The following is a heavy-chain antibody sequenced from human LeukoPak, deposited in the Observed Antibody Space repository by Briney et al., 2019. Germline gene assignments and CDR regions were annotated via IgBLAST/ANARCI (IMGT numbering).Heavy chain of an antibody. CDR3: ARVNRNWNYVDY. D-gene: IGHD1-1*01. J-gene: IGHJ4*02. CDR1: GFTFSSYA. CDR2: ISYDGSNK. Sequence: PGGSLRLSCAASGFTFSSYAMHWVRQAPGKGLEWVAVISYDGSNKYYADSVKGRFTISRDNSKNTLYLQMNSLRAEDTAVYYCARVNRNWNYVDYWGQGTLVTVSS. V-gene: IGHV3-30-3*01.